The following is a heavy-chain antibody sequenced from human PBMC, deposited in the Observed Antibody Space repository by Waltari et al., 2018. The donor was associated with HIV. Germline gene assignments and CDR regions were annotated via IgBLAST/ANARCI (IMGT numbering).Heavy chain of an antibody. D-gene: IGHD6-13*01. J-gene: IGHJ4*02. CDR1: GSTFTNFG. CDR3: ARVAAARQVDF. Sequence: QVQLVQSGGEVRRPGASVKGSCKTSGSTFTNFGLSWVRQAPGQGLEWMGWIYSGNAIYAQKLQGRVTMTTDTSTSTAYMELRNLRSDDTAMYYCARVAAARQVDFWGQGTLVAVSS. CDR2: IYSGNA. V-gene: IGHV1-18*01.